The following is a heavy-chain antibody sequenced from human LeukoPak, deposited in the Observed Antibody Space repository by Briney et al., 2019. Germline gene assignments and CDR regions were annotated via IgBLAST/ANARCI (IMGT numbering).Heavy chain of an antibody. V-gene: IGHV7-4-1*02. D-gene: IGHD2-2*01. Sequence: ASVKVSCKASGYTFTSYAMNWVRQAPGQGLEWMGWINTNTGNPTYAQGFTGRSVFSLDTSVSTAYLQISSLKAEDTAVYYCARDLGRNGVPAAMGDAFDNWGQGTMVTVSS. CDR2: INTNTGNP. J-gene: IGHJ3*02. CDR3: ARDLGRNGVPAAMGDAFDN. CDR1: GYTFTSYA.